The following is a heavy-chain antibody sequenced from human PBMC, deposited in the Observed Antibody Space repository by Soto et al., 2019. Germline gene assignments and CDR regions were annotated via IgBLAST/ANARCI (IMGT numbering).Heavy chain of an antibody. Sequence: SETLSLTCTVSGGSINTFYWSWVRQPAGKGLEWIGRIFSSGSTSFNPSLESRVAMSVDTSKNHFSLNLSSVTAADVAVYYCAREGSYSAYNFAHGIQLWSFDFWGQGALVTVSS. CDR3: AREGSYSAYNFAHGIQLWSFDF. J-gene: IGHJ4*02. CDR2: IFSSGST. CDR1: GGSINTFY. V-gene: IGHV4-4*07. D-gene: IGHD5-12*01.